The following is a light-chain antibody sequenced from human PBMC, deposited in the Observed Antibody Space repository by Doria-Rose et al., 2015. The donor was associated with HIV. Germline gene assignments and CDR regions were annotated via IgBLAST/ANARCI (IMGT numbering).Light chain of an antibody. CDR3: HQYASSRT. CDR2: GAS. Sequence: TQSPGTLSLSPGERATPSCRASQSVSANYLARYQQRPGQSPRLLIYGASSRATDIPDRFSGSGSGTDFTLTISRLEPEDFAVYYCHQYASSRTFGQGAKVETK. V-gene: IGKV3-20*01. CDR1: QSVSANY. J-gene: IGKJ1*01.